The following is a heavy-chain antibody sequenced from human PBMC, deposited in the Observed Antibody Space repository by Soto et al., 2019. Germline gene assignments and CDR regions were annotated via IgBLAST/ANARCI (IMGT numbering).Heavy chain of an antibody. CDR3: AKGGAVDGANY. Sequence: EVQLLESGGGLVQPGGSLRLSCAASGFTFSSYAMSWVRPAPWKGPEWVSAISGSGGSTYYANSVKGRVTISRDNSKNTLYVQMNSLRAEDTAVYYCAKGGAVDGANYWGQGTLVTVSS. J-gene: IGHJ4*02. CDR2: ISGSGGST. D-gene: IGHD6-19*01. CDR1: GFTFSSYA. V-gene: IGHV3-23*01.